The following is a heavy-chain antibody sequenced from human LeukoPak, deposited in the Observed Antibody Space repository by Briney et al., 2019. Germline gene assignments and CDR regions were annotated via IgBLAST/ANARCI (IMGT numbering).Heavy chain of an antibody. D-gene: IGHD3-22*01. J-gene: IGHJ3*02. CDR3: ARDLGSYYYDSSEVWAFDI. Sequence: SETLSLTCTVSGGSISSYYWSWIRQPPGKGLEWIGYIYYSGSTNYNPSLKSRVTISVDTSKNQFSLKLSSVTAADTAVYHCARDLGSYYYDSSEVWAFDIWGQGTMVTVSS. CDR2: IYYSGST. V-gene: IGHV4-59*01. CDR1: GGSISSYY.